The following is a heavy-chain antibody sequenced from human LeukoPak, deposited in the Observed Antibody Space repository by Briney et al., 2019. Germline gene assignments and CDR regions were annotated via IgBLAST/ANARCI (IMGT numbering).Heavy chain of an antibody. J-gene: IGHJ4*02. V-gene: IGHV3-48*01. Sequence: PGGSLRLSCAASGFTFSTYNMNWVRQAPGKGLEWILYISSDSRTIYYADSVRGRFTISRDNAKNSPYLQMNSLRAEDTAVYYCARGGWEFDYWGQGALVTVSS. D-gene: IGHD6-19*01. CDR1: GFTFSTYN. CDR2: ISSDSRTI. CDR3: ARGGWEFDY.